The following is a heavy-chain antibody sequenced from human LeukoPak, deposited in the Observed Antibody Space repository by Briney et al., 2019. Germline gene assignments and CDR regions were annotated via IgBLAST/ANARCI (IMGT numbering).Heavy chain of an antibody. CDR3: ARGQGVTTVMNWFDP. J-gene: IGHJ5*02. CDR2: INHSGST. V-gene: IGHV4-34*01. CDR1: GGSFSGYY. Sequence: SETLSLTCAVYGGSFSGYYWSWIRQPPGKGLEWIGEINHSGSTNYNPSLKSRVTISVDTSKNQFSLKLSSVTAADTAVYCCARGQGVTTVMNWFDPWGQGTLVTVSS. D-gene: IGHD4-11*01.